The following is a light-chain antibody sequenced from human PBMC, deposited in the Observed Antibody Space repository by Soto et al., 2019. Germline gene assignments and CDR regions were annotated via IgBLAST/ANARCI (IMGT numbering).Light chain of an antibody. J-gene: IGLJ2*01. CDR1: SSDVGIYKY. Sequence: QSALTQPASVSGSPGQSITISCTGTSSDVGIYKYVSWYQQHPGKAPNLMIYEVANRPSGVSNRFSGSKSGNTASLTISGLQAEDEADYYCSSFTSSSTVVFGGGTKLPS. CDR3: SSFTSSSTVV. CDR2: EVA. V-gene: IGLV2-14*01.